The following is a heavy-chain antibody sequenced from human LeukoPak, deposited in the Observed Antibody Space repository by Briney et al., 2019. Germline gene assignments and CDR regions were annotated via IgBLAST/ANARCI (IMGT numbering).Heavy chain of an antibody. Sequence: ASVKVSCKASGYTFTSYGISWVRQAPGQGLEWMGWISAYNGNTNYAQKFQGRVTMTTDTSSSTAYMELRSLRSDDTAVYYCARGGTYRCTGGFDYWGQGTLVTVSS. CDR2: ISAYNGNT. CDR1: GYTFTSYG. J-gene: IGHJ4*02. V-gene: IGHV1-18*01. D-gene: IGHD3-16*02. CDR3: ARGGTYRCTGGFDY.